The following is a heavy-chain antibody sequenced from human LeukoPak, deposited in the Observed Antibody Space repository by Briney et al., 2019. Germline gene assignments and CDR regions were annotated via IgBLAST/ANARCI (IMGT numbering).Heavy chain of an antibody. J-gene: IGHJ4*02. CDR1: GFSFSSYA. D-gene: IGHD2/OR15-2a*01. V-gene: IGHV3-23*01. Sequence: GGSLRLSCVGSGFSFSSYAMSWVRQAPGKGLEWVSAISGTGDNTYYIDAVKGRFTISRDNSENTLYLQMNSLRAEDTAVYYCAKGPTVRYFYYIDYWGQGTLVTVSS. CDR3: AKGPTVRYFYYIDY. CDR2: ISGTGDNT.